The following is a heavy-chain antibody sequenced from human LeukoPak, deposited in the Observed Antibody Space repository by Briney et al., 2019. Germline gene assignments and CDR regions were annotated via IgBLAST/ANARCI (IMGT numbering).Heavy chain of an antibody. Sequence: NPSETLSLTCTVSGGSISSSGYYWGWIRQPPGKGLEWIGSIHYSGSTYYNPSLKSRVTISVDTSKNQFSLKLSSVTAADTAVYYCARSSIVLMVYAMLDFDYWGQGTLVTVSS. CDR2: IHYSGST. J-gene: IGHJ4*02. D-gene: IGHD2-8*01. CDR3: ARSSIVLMVYAMLDFDY. V-gene: IGHV4-39*01. CDR1: GGSISSSGYY.